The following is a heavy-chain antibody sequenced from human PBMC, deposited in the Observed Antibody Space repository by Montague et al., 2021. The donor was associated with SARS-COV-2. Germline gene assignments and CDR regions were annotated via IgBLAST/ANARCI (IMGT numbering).Heavy chain of an antibody. CDR3: TRDYRSIVGDGLDI. J-gene: IGHJ3*02. D-gene: IGHD3-16*02. CDR1: GFTFSNYD. Sequence: SLRPPCAASGFTFSNYDMNWVRQAPGKGPEWISYISTSAYTTSYAGSVKGRFTISRDNGKNSLYLQMNSLRVEDTAVYYCTRDYRSIVGDGLDIWGQGTKVTVSS. CDR2: ISTSAYTT. V-gene: IGHV3-48*03.